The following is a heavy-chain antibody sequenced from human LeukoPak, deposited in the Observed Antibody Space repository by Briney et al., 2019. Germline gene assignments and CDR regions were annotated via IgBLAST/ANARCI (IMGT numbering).Heavy chain of an antibody. D-gene: IGHD2-2*01. CDR3: ARYIMPGPSGWFDP. CDR1: GGSISSGDYY. V-gene: IGHV4-30-4*01. Sequence: SQTLSLTCTVSGGSISSGDYYWSWIRQPPGKGLEWIGYIYYSGSTYYNPSLKSRVTISVDTSKNQFSLKLSSVTAADTAVYYCARYIMPGPSGWFDPWGQGTLVTVSS. CDR2: IYYSGST. J-gene: IGHJ5*02.